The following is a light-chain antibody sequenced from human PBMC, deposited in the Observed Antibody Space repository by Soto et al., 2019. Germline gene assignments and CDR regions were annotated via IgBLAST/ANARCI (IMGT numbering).Light chain of an antibody. Sequence: DIQMTQSPSSLSASVGDIVTITCRASQGVRNDLAWYQQKPGKANKLLIYAAYTLQSGVKSRISGSGSGTDFTLTIRSMQPEDFATYYCKKANSFQINFGRGQRLEIK. J-gene: IGKJ5*01. CDR1: QGVRND. CDR3: KKANSFQIN. CDR2: AAY. V-gene: IGKV1-17*01.